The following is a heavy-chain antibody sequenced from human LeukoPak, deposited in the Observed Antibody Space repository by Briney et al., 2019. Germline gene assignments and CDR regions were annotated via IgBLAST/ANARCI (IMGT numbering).Heavy chain of an antibody. J-gene: IGHJ4*02. CDR3: VKASRYFGEFDY. D-gene: IGHD3-9*01. CDR2: MNGSGTSI. Sequence: GGSLRLSCAASGFTFGTYAMSWVRQDPRKGLEWVSGMNGSGTSIYYADAVKGRFTISRDNSKNTLFLQMNSLRAEDTAVYYCVKASRYFGEFDYWGQGALVTVSS. V-gene: IGHV3-23*01. CDR1: GFTFGTYA.